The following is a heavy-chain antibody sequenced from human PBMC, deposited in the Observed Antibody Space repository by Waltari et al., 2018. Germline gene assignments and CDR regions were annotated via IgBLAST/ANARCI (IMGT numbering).Heavy chain of an antibody. V-gene: IGHV1-18*01. CDR3: ATAIVAGAYFDY. CDR2: ISAYNGHT. D-gene: IGHD5-12*01. J-gene: IGHJ4*02. Sequence: QVQLVQSGTEVKKPGASVKVSCKASGYTFTTFGISWVRQAPGQGLEWMGWISAYNGHTNDAQNIQGRVTMTTETSTTTAYMELRSLRSDDTAVYYCATAIVAGAYFDYWGQGTLVTVSS. CDR1: GYTFTTFG.